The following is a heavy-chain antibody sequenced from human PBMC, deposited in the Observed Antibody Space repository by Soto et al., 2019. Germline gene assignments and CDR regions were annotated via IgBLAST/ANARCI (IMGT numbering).Heavy chain of an antibody. D-gene: IGHD3-22*01. CDR2: IYHTGNT. Sequence: ETLSLTCAVSGYSISRGFYWGWIRQSPGKGLEWIGSIYHTGNTYYNASLRSRVTISVDTSKNQFSLKLTSVTAADTAVYYCARNKMYYDNSGNYPLDGFDIWGQGTMVTLSS. CDR3: ARNKMYYDNSGNYPLDGFDI. CDR1: GYSISRGFY. V-gene: IGHV4-38-2*01. J-gene: IGHJ3*02.